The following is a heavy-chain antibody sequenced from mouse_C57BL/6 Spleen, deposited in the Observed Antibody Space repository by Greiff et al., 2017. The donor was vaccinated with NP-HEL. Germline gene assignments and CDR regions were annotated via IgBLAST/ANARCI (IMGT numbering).Heavy chain of an antibody. J-gene: IGHJ4*01. V-gene: IGHV5-6*01. Sequence: EVQRVESGGDLVKPGGSLKLSCAASGFTFSSYGMSWVRQTPDKRLEWVATISSGGSYTYYPDSVKGRFTISRDNAKNTLYLQMSSLKSEDTAMYYCARAKSYGSSYDYAMDYWGQGTSVTVSS. CDR2: ISSGGSYT. CDR3: ARAKSYGSSYDYAMDY. D-gene: IGHD1-1*01. CDR1: GFTFSSYG.